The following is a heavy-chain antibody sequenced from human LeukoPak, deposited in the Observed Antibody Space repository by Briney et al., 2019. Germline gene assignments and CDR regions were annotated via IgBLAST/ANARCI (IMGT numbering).Heavy chain of an antibody. CDR2: INPHSRAT. Sequence: ASVKVSCKASGNDFSDFYFNWVRQVPGRGLEWVGWINPHSRATHYAQRFRGRVTMEASISPGYMELKSLTSDDTAVYYCVTTSVTHTRDPWGQGTLVTVSS. D-gene: IGHD5/OR15-5a*01. V-gene: IGHV1-2*02. CDR3: VTTSVTHTRDP. CDR1: GNDFSDFY. J-gene: IGHJ5*02.